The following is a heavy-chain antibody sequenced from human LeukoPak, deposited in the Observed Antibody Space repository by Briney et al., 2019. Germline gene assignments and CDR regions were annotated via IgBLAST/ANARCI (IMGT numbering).Heavy chain of an antibody. J-gene: IGHJ4*02. V-gene: IGHV4-59*12. Sequence: SETLSLTCTVSGGSISSYYWSWIRQPPGKGLEWIGYIYYSGSTNYNPSLKSRVTISVDTSKNQFSLKLSSVTAADTAVYYCARGLQLVPDYFDYWGQGTLVTVSS. CDR3: ARGLQLVPDYFDY. D-gene: IGHD6-13*01. CDR1: GGSISSYY. CDR2: IYYSGST.